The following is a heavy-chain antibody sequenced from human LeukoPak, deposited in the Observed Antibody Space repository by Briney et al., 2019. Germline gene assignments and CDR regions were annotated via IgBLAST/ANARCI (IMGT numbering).Heavy chain of an antibody. J-gene: IGHJ4*02. CDR1: GFIFSDYY. CDR3: AKDILAAGLFFDY. CDR2: ISNKGSSSTT. Sequence: PGGSLRLSCAASGFIFSDYYMGWVRQAPGKGLEWVSYISNKGSSSTTYYADSVKGRFTISRDEAQNSLYLQMNSLRADDTAVYYCAKDILAAGLFFDYWGQGILVTVSS. D-gene: IGHD6-13*01. V-gene: IGHV3-11*01.